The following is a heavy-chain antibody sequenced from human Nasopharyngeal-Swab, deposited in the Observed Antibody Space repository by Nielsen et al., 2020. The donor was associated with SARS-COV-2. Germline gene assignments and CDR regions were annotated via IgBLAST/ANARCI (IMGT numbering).Heavy chain of an antibody. J-gene: IGHJ6*03. CDR1: GYTFTGYY. CDR2: ISGYNGNT. Sequence: ASVKVSCKASGYTFTGYYMHWVRQAPGQGLEWMGRISGYNGNTNYAQKFQGRVTMTTDTSTRTAYMELRSLRSDDTAVYYCARTNVPYYDVSSGPKVHYYMDVWGEGTTVTVSS. D-gene: IGHD3-3*01. V-gene: IGHV1-18*04. CDR3: ARTNVPYYDVSSGPKVHYYMDV.